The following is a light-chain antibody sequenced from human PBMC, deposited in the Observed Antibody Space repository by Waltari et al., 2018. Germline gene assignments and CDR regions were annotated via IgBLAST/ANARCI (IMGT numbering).Light chain of an antibody. J-gene: IGLJ3*02. V-gene: IGLV2-8*01. CDR1: SSDVGGYNY. CDR2: EVN. Sequence: QSALTPPPSASGSPGPSVAISCTGTSSDVGGYNYVSWYQQHPGKAPKLMIYEVNKRPSGVPDRFSGSKSGNTASLTVSGLQAEDEADYYCSSYAGSDIWVFGGGTRLTVL. CDR3: SSYAGSDIWV.